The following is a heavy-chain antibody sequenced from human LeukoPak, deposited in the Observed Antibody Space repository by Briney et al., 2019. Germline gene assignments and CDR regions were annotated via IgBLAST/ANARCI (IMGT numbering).Heavy chain of an antibody. CDR1: GYTFTSYG. D-gene: IGHD1-26*01. V-gene: IGHV1-18*01. Sequence: ASVKVSCKASGYTFTSYGISGVRQAPVQGGECMGWISANNGNTKYNTKYAQNLQGRVTMTTDISTSTAYMELRTLRSDDTAVYYCARDRDRSGSQSYWGQGTLVTVSS. J-gene: IGHJ4*02. CDR2: ISANNGNTKYNT. CDR3: ARDRDRSGSQSY.